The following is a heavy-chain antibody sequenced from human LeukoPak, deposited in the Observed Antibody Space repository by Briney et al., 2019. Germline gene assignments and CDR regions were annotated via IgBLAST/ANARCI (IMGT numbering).Heavy chain of an antibody. D-gene: IGHD3-22*01. CDR2: IDHSGGT. Sequence: SETLSLTCAVYGGSFSGYYWSWIRQPPGKGLEWIGEIDHSGGTNYNPTLKSRVTISVDTSKNQFSLKLSSVTAADTAVYYCARGRSGYYSRGGELDYWGQGTLVTVSS. J-gene: IGHJ4*02. CDR3: ARGRSGYYSRGGELDY. CDR1: GGSFSGYY. V-gene: IGHV4-34*01.